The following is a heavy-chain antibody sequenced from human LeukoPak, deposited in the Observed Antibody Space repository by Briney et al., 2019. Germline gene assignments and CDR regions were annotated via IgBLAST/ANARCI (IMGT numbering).Heavy chain of an antibody. CDR2: ISAYNGNT. CDR3: ARDHRRKVVAALIGPFDP. D-gene: IGHD2-15*01. Sequence: ASVKVSCKASGYTFTSYGISWVRQAPGQGLEWMGWISAYNGNTNYAQKLQGRVTMTTDTSTSTAYMELRSLRSDDTAVYYCARDHRRKVVAALIGPFDPWGQGTLVTVSS. J-gene: IGHJ5*02. CDR1: GYTFTSYG. V-gene: IGHV1-18*01.